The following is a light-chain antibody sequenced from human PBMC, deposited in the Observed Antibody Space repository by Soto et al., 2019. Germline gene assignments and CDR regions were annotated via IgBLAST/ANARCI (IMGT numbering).Light chain of an antibody. Sequence: EIVLTQSPGTLSLSPGERATFSCRASQSVISSYIAWYQQKRGQAPRRLIYGASIRATGIPDRFSGSGSGTDFTLTISRLEPEDLALYYCQQYHTSHLTFGQGTKVDIK. CDR3: QQYHTSHLT. CDR1: QSVISSY. V-gene: IGKV3-20*01. J-gene: IGKJ1*01. CDR2: GAS.